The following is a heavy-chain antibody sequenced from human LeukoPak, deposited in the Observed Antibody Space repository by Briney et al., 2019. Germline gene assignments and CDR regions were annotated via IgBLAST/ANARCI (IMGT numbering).Heavy chain of an antibody. CDR2: INPDGRST. CDR3: ATGGIDSRYYFDN. D-gene: IGHD3-10*01. J-gene: IGHJ4*02. V-gene: IGHV3-74*03. CDR1: GFPFSTYW. Sequence: TGGSLRLSCAASGFPFSTYWMHWVRQAPGKGLVWVSRINPDGRSTTYADSVKGRFTISRDNAKNTLYLQMNSLRVEDTAVYYCATGGIDSRYYFDNWGQGTLVAVSS.